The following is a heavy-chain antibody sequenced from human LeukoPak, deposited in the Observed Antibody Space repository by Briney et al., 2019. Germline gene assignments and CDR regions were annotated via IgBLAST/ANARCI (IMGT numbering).Heavy chain of an antibody. J-gene: IGHJ6*03. D-gene: IGHD6-6*01. CDR1: GYTFTGYY. V-gene: IGHV1-2*02. CDR3: ARAARPGYYYYMDV. CDR2: INPNSGGT. Sequence: GASVKVSCKASGYTFTGYYMHWVRQTPGQGLEWMGWINPNSGGTNYAQKFQGRVTMTRDTSISTAYMELSRLRSDDTAVYYCARAARPGYYYYMDVWGKGTTVTVSS.